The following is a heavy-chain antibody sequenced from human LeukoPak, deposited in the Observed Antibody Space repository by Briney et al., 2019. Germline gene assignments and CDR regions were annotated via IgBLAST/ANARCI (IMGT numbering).Heavy chain of an antibody. D-gene: IGHD2-15*01. CDR3: ARQVYYCSGGSCYPNWFDP. V-gene: IGHV4-34*01. Sequence: PSETLSLTCAVYGGSFSGYYWSWIRQPPGKGLEWIGEINHSGSTNYNPSLKSRVTISVDTSKNQFSLKLSSVTAADTAAYYCARQVYYCSGGSCYPNWFDPWGQGTLVTVSS. J-gene: IGHJ5*02. CDR2: INHSGST. CDR1: GGSFSGYY.